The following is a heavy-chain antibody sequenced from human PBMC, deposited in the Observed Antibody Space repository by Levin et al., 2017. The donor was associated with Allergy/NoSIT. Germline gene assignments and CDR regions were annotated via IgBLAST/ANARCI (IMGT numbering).Heavy chain of an antibody. CDR3: ARRLTTDYYGMDV. J-gene: IGHJ6*02. CDR2: ISSSSSYI. V-gene: IGHV3-21*01. Sequence: GGSLRLSCAASGFTFSSYSMNWVRQAPGKGLEWVSSISSSSSYIYYADSVKGRFTISRDNAKNSLYLQMNSLRAEDTAVYYCARRLTTDYYGMDVWGQGTTVTVSS. CDR1: GFTFSSYS. D-gene: IGHD1-1*01.